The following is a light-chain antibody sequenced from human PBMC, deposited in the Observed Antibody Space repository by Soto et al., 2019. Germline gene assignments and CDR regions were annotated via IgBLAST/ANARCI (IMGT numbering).Light chain of an antibody. CDR3: QQYYSFPPGT. V-gene: IGKV1-9*01. CDR2: AAS. Sequence: DIQMTQSPSTLSASVGDRVTITCRASQGISSYLAWYQQKPGKAPELLIYAASTLQSGVPSRFSGSGSGTDFTLTISCLQSEDFATYYCQQYYSFPPGTFGQGTKVDVK. J-gene: IGKJ1*01. CDR1: QGISSY.